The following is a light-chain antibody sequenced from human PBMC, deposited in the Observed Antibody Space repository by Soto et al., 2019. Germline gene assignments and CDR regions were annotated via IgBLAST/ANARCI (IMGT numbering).Light chain of an antibody. CDR2: EVN. J-gene: IGLJ1*01. CDR1: SSDVGCYNY. CDR3: SSDAAASKV. Sequence: SALTQPPSASVSPGQSVTISCTGTSSDVGCYNYVSWYQQHPAKAPKLMIYEVNKRPSGVPDRSSGSKSGKTASLTVSGLQAEDEADYYCSSDAAASKVFGLGTKVTVL. V-gene: IGLV2-8*01.